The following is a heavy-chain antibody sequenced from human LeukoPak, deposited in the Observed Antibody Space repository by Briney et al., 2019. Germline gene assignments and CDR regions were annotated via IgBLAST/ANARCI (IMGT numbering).Heavy chain of an antibody. CDR2: INLNSGGT. CDR3: ARDLAHSSGGYRTWSINIGP. D-gene: IGHD6-19*01. V-gene: IGHV1-2*02. Sequence: ASVQVSCKASGYTFTGYYMHWVRQAPGQGLEWMGWINLNSGGTNYAQKCQGRVTMTRDTSISTAYMELSRLRSDDTAVYYCARDLAHSSGGYRTWSINIGPGGQGTLVTVSS. CDR1: GYTFTGYY. J-gene: IGHJ5*02.